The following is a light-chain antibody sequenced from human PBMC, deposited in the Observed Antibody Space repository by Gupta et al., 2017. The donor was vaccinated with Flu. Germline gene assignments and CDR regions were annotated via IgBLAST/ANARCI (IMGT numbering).Light chain of an antibody. V-gene: IGLV1-51*02. CDR1: SSNIGKNY. Sequence: QSVLTQPPSVSAAPGQKVTISCSGSSSNIGKNYVSWYQQLPGTAPKLLIFENNKRPSGIPDRFSGSESGTSATLGITGLQTGDEADYYCGTWDSSLSAWVFGGGTKLTVL. J-gene: IGLJ3*02. CDR2: ENN. CDR3: GTWDSSLSAWV.